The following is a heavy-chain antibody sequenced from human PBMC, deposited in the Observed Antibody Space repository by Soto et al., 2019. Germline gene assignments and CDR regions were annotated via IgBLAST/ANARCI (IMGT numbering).Heavy chain of an antibody. CDR3: ARDLSGTGLDI. Sequence: SETRSLTCNFSVYSIVRFYWSWIRQSAEKWLEWIGRVYSTGGTAYNPALEGRVTISLDRSNNHVSLEMNSVTAADTAVYFCARDLSGTGLDIWGRGTRVNV. J-gene: IGHJ3*02. V-gene: IGHV4-4*07. CDR2: VYSTGGT. D-gene: IGHD1-26*01. CDR1: VYSIVRFY.